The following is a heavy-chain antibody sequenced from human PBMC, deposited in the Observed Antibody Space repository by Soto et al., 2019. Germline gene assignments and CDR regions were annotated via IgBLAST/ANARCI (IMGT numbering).Heavy chain of an antibody. CDR1: GCTFSSYA. CDR2: IIPIFGTA. J-gene: IGHJ6*02. Sequence: SSVKVSCKAAGCTFSSYAISWVRQAPGQGLEWMGGIIPIFGTANYAQKFQGRVTITADESTSTAYMELSSLRSEDTAVYYCAREGITIFGVVAYGMDVWGQGTTVTVSS. CDR3: AREGITIFGVVAYGMDV. D-gene: IGHD3-3*01. V-gene: IGHV1-69*13.